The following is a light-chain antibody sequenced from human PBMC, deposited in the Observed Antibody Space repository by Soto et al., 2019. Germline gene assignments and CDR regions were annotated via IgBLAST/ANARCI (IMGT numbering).Light chain of an antibody. V-gene: IGKV1-39*01. CDR3: QQSYSTPRT. J-gene: IGKJ2*02. CDR2: AAT. CDR1: QSISTY. Sequence: DIQMTQSPSSLSASVGDRVTITCRASQSISTYLNWYQQKVGKAPKLLIYAATSLQRGVPSRFSGSGSGTDCTLTISSLQPEDFATYYCQQSYSTPRTFGQGTKLEIK.